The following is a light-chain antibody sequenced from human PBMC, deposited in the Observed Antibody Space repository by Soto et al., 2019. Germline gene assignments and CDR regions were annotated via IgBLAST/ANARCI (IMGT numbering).Light chain of an antibody. J-gene: IGKJ5*01. CDR3: QQYVSSPIT. CDR2: GAS. CDR1: QSVSSSY. V-gene: IGKV3-20*01. Sequence: EIVLTQSPGTLSLSPGERATLSCRASQSVSSSYLARYQQKPGQAPRLLIYGASSRATGIPDKFSGSGSGTDFTLTIIRLEPEDFAVYYCQQYVSSPITFGHGTRLEIK.